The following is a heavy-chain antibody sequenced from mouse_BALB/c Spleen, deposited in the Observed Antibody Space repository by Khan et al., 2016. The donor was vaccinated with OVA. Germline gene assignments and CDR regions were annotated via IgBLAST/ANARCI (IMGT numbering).Heavy chain of an antibody. D-gene: IGHD2-12*01. CDR2: IGSDSNTI. CDR1: GFPFSSFG. Sequence: EVELVESGGGLVQPGGSRKLSCAASGFPFSSFGMHWVRQAPEKGLEWVAYIGSDSNTIYYADTVKGRFTISRDDPKNSLVLQMSSLRSEDTAMYYSASSRYWSCFATWGQGTLVTVSS. V-gene: IGHV5-17*02. CDR3: ASSRYWSCFAT. J-gene: IGHJ3*01.